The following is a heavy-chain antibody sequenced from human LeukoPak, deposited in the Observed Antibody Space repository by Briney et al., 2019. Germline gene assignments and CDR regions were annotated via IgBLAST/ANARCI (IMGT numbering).Heavy chain of an antibody. V-gene: IGHV1-8*02. D-gene: IGHD5-12*01. CDR3: ARGRGGYDFDY. J-gene: IGHJ4*02. CDR1: GGTFSSYA. CDR2: MNPNSGNT. Sequence: ASVKVSCKASGGTFSSYAISWVRQATGQGLEWMGWMNPNSGNTGYAQKFQGRVTMTRNTSISTAYMELSSLRSEDTAVYYCARGRGGYDFDYWGQGTLVTVSS.